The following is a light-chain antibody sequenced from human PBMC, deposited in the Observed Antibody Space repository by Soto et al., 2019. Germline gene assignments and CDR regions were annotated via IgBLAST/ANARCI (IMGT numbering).Light chain of an antibody. CDR2: KAS. Sequence: DIQMTQSPSTLSASVGDRVTITCRASQSVGTWLAWYQQKPGRAPNLLIYKASSLESGVPSRFSGSGSGTEFTLTISSLQPDDFATYYCQQYNNYWTFGQGTKVEIK. J-gene: IGKJ1*01. CDR3: QQYNNYWT. CDR1: QSVGTW. V-gene: IGKV1-5*03.